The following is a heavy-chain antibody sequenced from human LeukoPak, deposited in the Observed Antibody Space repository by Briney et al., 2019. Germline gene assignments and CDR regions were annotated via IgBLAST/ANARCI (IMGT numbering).Heavy chain of an antibody. J-gene: IGHJ6*03. D-gene: IGHD3-3*01. CDR2: MNPNSGNT. CDR3: ARVTGYYDFWSGYYNYYYYMDV. Sequence: ASVKVSCKASGYTFTSYDINWVRQATGQGLEWMGWMNPNSGNTGYAQKFQGRVTMTRNTSISTAYMELSSLRSVDTAVYYCARVTGYYDFWSGYYNYYYYMDVWGKGTTVTVSS. V-gene: IGHV1-8*01. CDR1: GYTFTSYD.